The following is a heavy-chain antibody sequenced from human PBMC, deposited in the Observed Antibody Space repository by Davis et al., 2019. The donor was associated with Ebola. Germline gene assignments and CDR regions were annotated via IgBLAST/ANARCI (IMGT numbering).Heavy chain of an antibody. Sequence: PGGSLRLSCAASGFTFSSYSMSWVRQAPGKGLEWVSVISAGGSTTVYTDSAKGRFTISRDNSKNTLYLQMNSLRVEDTALYYCAKASSSPLTRAFDVWGRGAMVTVSS. CDR1: GFTFSSYS. J-gene: IGHJ3*01. CDR2: ISAGGSTT. CDR3: AKASSSPLTRAFDV. V-gene: IGHV3-23*01.